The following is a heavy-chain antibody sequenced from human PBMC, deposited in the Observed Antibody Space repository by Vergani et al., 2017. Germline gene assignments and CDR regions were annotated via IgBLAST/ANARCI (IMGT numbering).Heavy chain of an antibody. CDR2: IRYDGSSE. V-gene: IGHV3-30*02. CDR1: GFNFPSFT. D-gene: IGHD2/OR15-2a*01. J-gene: IGHJ6*02. Sequence: QVQLVESGGGLVTPGGSLRLSCAASGFNFPSFTMNWVRQAPGRGLEWVSFIRYDGSSEYYGDSVKGRFTISRDKSQNTVNLQMNSLRTEDTAVYFCANSVIAGNVGVAYFGMDVWGRGTTVTVSS. CDR3: ANSVIAGNVGVAYFGMDV.